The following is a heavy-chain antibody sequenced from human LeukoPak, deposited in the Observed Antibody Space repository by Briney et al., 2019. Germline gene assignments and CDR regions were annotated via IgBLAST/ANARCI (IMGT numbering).Heavy chain of an antibody. CDR3: ARDVGSGWLFDY. Sequence: SETLSLTCTVSGGSISSYYWSWIRQPAGQGLESIGRIYTSGSTNYNPSLKSRVTMSVDTSKNQFSLKLSSVTAADTAVYYCARDVGSGWLFDYWGQGTLVTVSS. J-gene: IGHJ4*02. CDR2: IYTSGST. V-gene: IGHV4-4*07. D-gene: IGHD6-19*01. CDR1: GGSISSYY.